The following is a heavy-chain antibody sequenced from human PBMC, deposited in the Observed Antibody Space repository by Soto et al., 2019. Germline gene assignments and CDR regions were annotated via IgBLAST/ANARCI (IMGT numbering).Heavy chain of an antibody. CDR1: GYTFTAYA. CDR2: INAGNGDT. Sequence: QVHLVQSGAEVKEPGASVKVSCKASGYTFTAYALHWVRQAPGHRLEWMGWINAGNGDTKYSQKFQDRVTITRDTSATIVYMEMSSLGFEDTTVYYCARDVSSSIDCWGQGTLVTVSS. D-gene: IGHD6-6*01. V-gene: IGHV1-3*01. CDR3: ARDVSSSIDC. J-gene: IGHJ4*02.